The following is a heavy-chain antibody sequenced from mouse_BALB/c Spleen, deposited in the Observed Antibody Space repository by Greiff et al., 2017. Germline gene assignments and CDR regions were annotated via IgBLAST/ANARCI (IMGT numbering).Heavy chain of an antibody. D-gene: IGHD2-4*01. CDR1: GYTFTSYT. J-gene: IGHJ3*01. V-gene: IGHV1-4*02. CDR3: ASIPYDYVVAY. Sequence: VQLQESAAELARPGASVKMSCKASGYTFTSYTMHWVKQRPGQGLEWIGYINPSSGYTEYNQKFKDKTTLTADKSSSTAYMQLSSLTSEDSAVYYCASIPYDYVVAYWGQGTLVTVSA. CDR2: INPSSGYT.